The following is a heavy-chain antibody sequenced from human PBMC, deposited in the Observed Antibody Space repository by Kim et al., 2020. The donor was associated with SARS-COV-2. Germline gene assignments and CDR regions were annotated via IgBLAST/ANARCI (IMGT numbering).Heavy chain of an antibody. D-gene: IGHD1-26*01. J-gene: IGHJ5*02. V-gene: IGHV3-11*06. Sequence: ADSVKGRFTISRDNAKNSLYLQMNSLTAEDTAVYYCARDLYSGSYSWFDPWGQGTLVTVSS. CDR3: ARDLYSGSYSWFDP.